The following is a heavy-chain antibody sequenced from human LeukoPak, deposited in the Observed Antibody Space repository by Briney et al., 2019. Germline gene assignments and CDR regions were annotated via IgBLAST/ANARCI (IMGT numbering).Heavy chain of an antibody. CDR2: IIPILGIA. J-gene: IGHJ5*02. Sequence: SVKVSCKASGGTFSSYTISWVRQAPGQGLEWMGRIIPILGIANYAQKFQGRVTMTRDTSTSTVYMELSSLRSEDTAVYYCARDHIVVVPAATSREIWFDPWGQGTLVTVSS. D-gene: IGHD2-2*01. CDR3: ARDHIVVVPAATSREIWFDP. CDR1: GGTFSSYT. V-gene: IGHV1-69*04.